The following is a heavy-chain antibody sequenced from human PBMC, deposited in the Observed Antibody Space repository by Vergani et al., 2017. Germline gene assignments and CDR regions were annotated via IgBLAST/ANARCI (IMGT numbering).Heavy chain of an antibody. CDR1: GYTFTSYY. Sequence: QVQLVQSGAEVKKRGASVKVSCKASGYTFTSYYMHWVRQAPGQGLEWMGIINPSGPSITYAQTFQERVTMTRETSTNTVYMELSSLRSDDTAVYYCARGVEATISGRLDYWGQGTLVTVSS. V-gene: IGHV1-46*03. CDR2: INPSGPSI. CDR3: ARGVEATISGRLDY. D-gene: IGHD1-26*01. J-gene: IGHJ4*02.